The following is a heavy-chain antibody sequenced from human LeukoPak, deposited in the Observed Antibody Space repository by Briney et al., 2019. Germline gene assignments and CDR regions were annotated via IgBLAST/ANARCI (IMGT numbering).Heavy chain of an antibody. CDR3: ARHQYANNWFDP. CDR1: GDSVSSSSYY. V-gene: IGHV4-39*01. D-gene: IGHD2-8*01. Sequence: PPETPSLTCTVSGDSVSSSSYYWGWIRQPPGKGLEWIGSIYYSGTTYYNPSLKRRVTISVDTSRNPFSLILTSVTAADTAVYYCARHQYANNWFDPWGQGALVTVPS. J-gene: IGHJ5*02. CDR2: IYYSGTT.